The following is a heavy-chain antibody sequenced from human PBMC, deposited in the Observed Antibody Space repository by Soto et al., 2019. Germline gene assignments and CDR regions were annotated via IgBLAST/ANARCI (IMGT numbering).Heavy chain of an antibody. Sequence: QVQLQESGPGLVKPSETLPLTCSVSDGSVTGYCWSWIRQPPGKGLEWIGCIDYNGRAHYNPSLTSRVTMSLDTSNNHFSLKLSSVTTTDTAVYYCARGPDYSKVGYWVQGTLVTVSS. D-gene: IGHD4-4*01. CDR3: ARGPDYSKVGY. J-gene: IGHJ4*02. CDR2: IDYNGRA. CDR1: DGSVTGYC. V-gene: IGHV4-59*02.